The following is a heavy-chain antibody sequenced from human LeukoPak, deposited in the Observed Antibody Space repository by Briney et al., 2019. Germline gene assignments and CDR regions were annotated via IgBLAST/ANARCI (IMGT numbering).Heavy chain of an antibody. CDR2: FDPEDGET. Sequence: ASVKVSCKXSGYTLTELSMHWVRQAPGKGLEWMGGFDPEDGETIYAQKFQGRVTMTEDTSTDTAYMELSSLRSEDTAVYYCATGYYYGSGSYPYNWFDPWGQGTLVTVSS. V-gene: IGHV1-24*01. CDR3: ATGYYYGSGSYPYNWFDP. CDR1: GYTLTELS. J-gene: IGHJ5*02. D-gene: IGHD3-10*01.